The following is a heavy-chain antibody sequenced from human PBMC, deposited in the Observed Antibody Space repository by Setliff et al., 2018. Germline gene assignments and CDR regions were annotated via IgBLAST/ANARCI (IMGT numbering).Heavy chain of an antibody. CDR3: ARVPRLEWLLPTFDS. J-gene: IGHJ4*02. CDR2: VSAYNGNT. D-gene: IGHD3-3*01. V-gene: IGHV1-18*01. Sequence: GASVKVSCKASGYTFTSYGISWVRQAPGQGLEWMGWVSAYNGNTNYAQKLQGRVTMTTDTSTSTAYMELRSLASDDTAVYYCARVPRLEWLLPTFDSWGQGTLVTVSS. CDR1: GYTFTSYG.